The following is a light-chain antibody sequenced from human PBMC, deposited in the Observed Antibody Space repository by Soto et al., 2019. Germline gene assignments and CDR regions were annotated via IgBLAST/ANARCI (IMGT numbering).Light chain of an antibody. Sequence: EIVMTQSPATLSVSPGERATLSCRASQSVSSNLAWYQQKPGQAPRLLIYGASTRATGIPDRFSGSGSGTDFTLTISRLGPEDFAVYYCQQYGSSSTFGQGTRLEIK. CDR1: QSVSSN. CDR2: GAS. CDR3: QQYGSSST. J-gene: IGKJ5*01. V-gene: IGKV3-20*01.